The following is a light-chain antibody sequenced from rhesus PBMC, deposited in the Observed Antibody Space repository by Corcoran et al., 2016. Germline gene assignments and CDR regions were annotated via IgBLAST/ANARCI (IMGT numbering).Light chain of an antibody. CDR3: LQYNSNPYS. CDR2: GAS. Sequence: DIQMTQSPSSLSASVGDRVTITCRASQGISPYLNWYQQKLGKVPKRLFYGASSLEIGVPSRFSGSGSGTDFTLTISSLQPEDFAIYDCLQYNSNPYSFGQGTKVEIK. CDR1: QGISPY. J-gene: IGKJ2*01. V-gene: IGKV1-43*01.